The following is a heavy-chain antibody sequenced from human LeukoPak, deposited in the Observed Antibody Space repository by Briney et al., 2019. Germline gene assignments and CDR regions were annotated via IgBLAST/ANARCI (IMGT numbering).Heavy chain of an antibody. CDR3: ARDSSAYCSSTSCYTGYYYGMDV. CDR2: IYTSGST. V-gene: IGHV4-4*07. Sequence: SETLSLTCTVSGGSISSYYWSCIRQPAGKGLEWIGRIYTSGSTNYNPSLKSRVTMSVDTSKNQFSLKLSSVTAADTAVYYCARDSSAYCSSTSCYTGYYYGMDVWGQGTTVTVSS. D-gene: IGHD2-2*02. J-gene: IGHJ6*02. CDR1: GGSISSYY.